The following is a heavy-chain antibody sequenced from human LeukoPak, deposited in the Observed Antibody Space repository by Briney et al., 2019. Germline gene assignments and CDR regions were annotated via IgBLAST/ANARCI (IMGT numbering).Heavy chain of an antibody. CDR3: ARVRYTYGYRVSICAMDV. CDR1: GGSFRGYY. D-gene: IGHD5-18*01. Sequence: SETLSLTCGVYGGSFRGYYWNWIRHPPGKGLEWIGGINHSGSTNSNTSLMSRVTISVDTFKKQLSLHLSSVTAADTAVYYCARVRYTYGYRVSICAMDVWGQGNTVTVSS. J-gene: IGHJ6*02. CDR2: INHSGST. V-gene: IGHV4-34*01.